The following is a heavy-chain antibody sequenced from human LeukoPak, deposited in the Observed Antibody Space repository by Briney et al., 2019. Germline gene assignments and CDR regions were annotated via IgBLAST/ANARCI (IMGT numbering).Heavy chain of an antibody. J-gene: IGHJ4*02. CDR2: FITGGIST. Sequence: GGSLRLSCAASGFTLSNYAMSWVRQAPGKGLEWVSGFITGGISTYYADSVKGRFTISRDNSKNTLYLQMNSLRAEDTAVYYCAKSVYDRYYGSGSYGTYYFDYWGQGTLVTVSS. V-gene: IGHV3-23*01. CDR3: AKSVYDRYYGSGSYGTYYFDY. CDR1: GFTLSNYA. D-gene: IGHD3-10*01.